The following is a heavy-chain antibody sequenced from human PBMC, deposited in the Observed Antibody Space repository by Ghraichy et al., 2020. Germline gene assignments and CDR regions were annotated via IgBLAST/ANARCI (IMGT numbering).Heavy chain of an antibody. CDR1: GFTFSSYS. Sequence: GESLNISCAASGFTFSSYSMNWVRQAPGKGLEWVSSISSSSSYIYYADSVKGRFTISRDNAKNSLYLQMNSLRAEDTAVYYCARDPGLDSGSYNQNYYYYGIDVWGQGTTVTVSS. CDR3: ARDPGLDSGSYNQNYYYYGIDV. D-gene: IGHD1-26*01. CDR2: ISSSSSYI. V-gene: IGHV3-21*01. J-gene: IGHJ6*02.